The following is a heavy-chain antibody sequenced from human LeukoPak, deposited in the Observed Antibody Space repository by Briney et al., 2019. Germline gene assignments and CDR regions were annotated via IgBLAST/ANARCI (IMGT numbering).Heavy chain of an antibody. V-gene: IGHV4-59*01. CDR1: GDSINSYY. J-gene: IGHJ3*02. D-gene: IGHD3-10*01. CDR2: IYYSGST. CDR3: ARVPVRGADRGAFDI. Sequence: PSETLSLTCTVSGDSINSYYWSFIRQPAGKGLEWIGYIYYSGSTNYNPSLKSRVTISVDTSKNQFSLKLSSVTAADTAVYYCARVPVRGADRGAFDIWGQGTMVTVSS.